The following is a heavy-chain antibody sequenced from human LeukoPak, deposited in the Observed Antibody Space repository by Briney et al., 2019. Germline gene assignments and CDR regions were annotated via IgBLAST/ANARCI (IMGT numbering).Heavy chain of an antibody. CDR2: TYYRSKWYN. V-gene: IGHV6-1*01. D-gene: IGHD5-12*01. J-gene: IGHJ6*03. CDR3: ARGGDIVATAVFHYYYMDV. Sequence: SQTLSLTCAISGDSVSSNSAAWNWIRQSPSRGLEWLGRTYYRSKWYNDYAVSVKSRITINPDTSKNQFSLQLNSVTPEDTAVYYCARGGDIVATAVFHYYYMDVWGKGTTVTVSS. CDR1: GDSVSSNSAA.